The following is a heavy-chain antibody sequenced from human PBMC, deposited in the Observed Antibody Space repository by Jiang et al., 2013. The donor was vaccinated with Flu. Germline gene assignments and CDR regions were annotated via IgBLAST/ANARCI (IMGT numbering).Heavy chain of an antibody. Sequence: GLVKPSETLSLTCTVSGGSISGFYWSWIRQSPGKGLEWIGNIYYSGSTYYKPSLRSRLTISMDTSKNQFSLNLSSVTAADTAVYFCVRHKAVVGGDGFDVWGRGTMVTVSS. CDR2: IYYSGST. CDR1: GGSISGFY. D-gene: IGHD6-19*01. J-gene: IGHJ3*01. CDR3: VRHKAVVGGDGFDV. V-gene: IGHV4-59*08.